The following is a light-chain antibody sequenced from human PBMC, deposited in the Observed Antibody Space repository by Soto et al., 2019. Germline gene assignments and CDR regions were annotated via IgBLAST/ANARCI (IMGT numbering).Light chain of an antibody. CDR3: QQYGRSPLT. CDR2: GAS. J-gene: IGKJ4*01. V-gene: IGKV3-20*01. Sequence: IVLTQSPGTLSLSPGERATLSCRASQSVSSSYLAWYQQKPGQAPRLLIYGASSRATGIPDRFSGSGSGTDFILTISRLEPEDFAVYYCQQYGRSPLTFGGGTKVEIK. CDR1: QSVSSSY.